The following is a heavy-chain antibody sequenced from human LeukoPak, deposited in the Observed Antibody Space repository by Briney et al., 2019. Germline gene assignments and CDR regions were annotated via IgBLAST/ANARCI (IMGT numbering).Heavy chain of an antibody. CDR3: ARKAAGKTGSIDY. J-gene: IGHJ4*02. V-gene: IGHV3-30*04. D-gene: IGHD6-13*01. Sequence: GGSLRLSCAASGFTFSSYAMHWVRQAPGKGLEWVAVISYDGSNKYYADSVKGRFTISRDNSKNTLYLQMNSLRAEDTAVYYCARKAAGKTGSIDYWGQGTLVTVSS. CDR1: GFTFSSYA. CDR2: ISYDGSNK.